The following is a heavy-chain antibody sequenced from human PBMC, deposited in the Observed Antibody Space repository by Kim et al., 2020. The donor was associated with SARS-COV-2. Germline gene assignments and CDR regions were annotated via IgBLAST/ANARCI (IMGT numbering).Heavy chain of an antibody. J-gene: IGHJ5*02. V-gene: IGHV3-30*18. D-gene: IGHD3-3*01. Sequence: GGSLRLSCSASGYSFYDYGFHWVRQAPGKGLEWVAYISSDGKEEHYGRSVKGRFIVSRDSGESIVSLRMNSLRPDDTAVYYCAKDFVQARFVELLSPPEGGIDLWGQGALVTVSS. CDR2: ISSDGKEE. CDR3: AKDFVQARFVELLSPPEGGIDL. CDR1: GYSFYDYG.